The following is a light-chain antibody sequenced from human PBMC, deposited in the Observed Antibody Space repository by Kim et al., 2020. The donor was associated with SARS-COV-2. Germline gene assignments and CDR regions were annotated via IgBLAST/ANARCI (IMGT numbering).Light chain of an antibody. J-gene: IGLJ2*01. V-gene: IGLV1-40*01. Sequence: QSVLTQPPSVSGAPGKRVTISCTGSSSNLGAGYDVHWYQQLPGTAPKVLIYGNSNRPSGVPDRFSGSKSGTSASLAIAGLQVEDEADYYCQSYDRSLGGHVLFGGGTKLTVL. CDR3: QSYDRSLGGHVL. CDR2: GNS. CDR1: SSNLGAGYD.